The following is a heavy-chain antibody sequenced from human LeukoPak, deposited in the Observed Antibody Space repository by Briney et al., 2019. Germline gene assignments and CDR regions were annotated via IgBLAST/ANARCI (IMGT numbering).Heavy chain of an antibody. J-gene: IGHJ4*02. D-gene: IGHD6-19*01. CDR2: ISNDGSNN. CDR3: AKEQWLINSFDN. V-gene: IGHV3-30*18. Sequence: PGGTLRLSCAASGFTFSNYGMSWVRQAPGKGLEWVALISNDGSNNNYADSVRGRFNISRDNSKNTLYLEVNSLRVEDTGVYYCAKEQWLINSFDNWGQGTLVTVSS. CDR1: GFTFSNYG.